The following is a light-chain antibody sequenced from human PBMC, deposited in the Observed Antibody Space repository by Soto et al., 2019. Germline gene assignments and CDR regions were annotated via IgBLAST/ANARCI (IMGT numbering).Light chain of an antibody. V-gene: IGKV1-12*01. CDR3: QQANSFPIT. J-gene: IGKJ5*01. Sequence: DIKMTQSPSTLSASVGDRVTITCRASQGIGSWLAWYQKKPGKAPILLIYAASSLQSGVPSRFSGSGSGTDFTLTISSLQPEDCAIYFCQQANSFPITFGQGTRLEV. CDR1: QGIGSW. CDR2: AAS.